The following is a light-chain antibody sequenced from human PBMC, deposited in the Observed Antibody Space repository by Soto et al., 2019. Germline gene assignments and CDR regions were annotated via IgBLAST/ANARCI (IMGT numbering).Light chain of an antibody. CDR3: QTWETGSVI. CDR2: VNNDGSH. CDR1: SGHSRNA. V-gene: IGLV4-69*01. Sequence: QPVLTQSPSASASLGASVKLTCTLSSGHSRNAIAWHQQLPQKGPRYLMKVNNDGSHTKGAGIPDRFSGSSSGAERYLIISSLQSDDEADYYCQTWETGSVIFGGGTTLTVL. J-gene: IGLJ2*01.